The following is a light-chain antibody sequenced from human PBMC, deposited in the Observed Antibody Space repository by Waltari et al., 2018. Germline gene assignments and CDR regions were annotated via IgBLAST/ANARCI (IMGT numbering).Light chain of an antibody. CDR3: CSFAGSVYIWV. J-gene: IGLJ3*02. V-gene: IGLV2-11*01. CDR2: DVS. Sequence: QSALTQPRPVSGSPGQSVTISCPGTSSDVGGYTYVSWYQQHPGKAPKLMIYDVSKRPSGVPDRFSGSKSGNTASLTISGLQTEDEADYFCCSFAGSVYIWVFGGGTKLTVL. CDR1: SSDVGGYTY.